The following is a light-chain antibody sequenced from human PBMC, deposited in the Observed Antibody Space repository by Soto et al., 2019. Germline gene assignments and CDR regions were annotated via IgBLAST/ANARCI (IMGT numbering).Light chain of an antibody. CDR1: QSVSSSY. Sequence: EIVLTQSPGTLSLSPGERATLSCRASQSVSSSYLAWYQQNPGQAPRLLIYGASSRATGIPDRFSGSGSGTAFTLTISRLEPEEFAVYYCQQYGSSRWTFGQGAKVEIK. V-gene: IGKV3-20*01. J-gene: IGKJ1*01. CDR3: QQYGSSRWT. CDR2: GAS.